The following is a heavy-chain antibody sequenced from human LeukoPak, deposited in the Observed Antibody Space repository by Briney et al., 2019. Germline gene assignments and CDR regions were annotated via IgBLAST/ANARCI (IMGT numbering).Heavy chain of an antibody. CDR2: INPNSGGT. CDR1: GYTLTGYY. V-gene: IGHV1-2*06. D-gene: IGHD3-22*01. Sequence: ASVKVSCKASGYTLTGYYMHWVRQAPGQGLEWMGRINPNSGGTNYAQKFQGRVTMTTDTSTSTAYMELKNLRSDDTAVYYCARTPGMVVVKTFYCMDVWGQGTTVTVSS. CDR3: ARTPGMVVVKTFYCMDV. J-gene: IGHJ6*02.